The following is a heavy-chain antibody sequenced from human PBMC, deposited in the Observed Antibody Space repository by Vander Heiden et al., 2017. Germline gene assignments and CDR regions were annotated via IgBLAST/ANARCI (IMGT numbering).Heavy chain of an antibody. V-gene: IGHV4-34*01. D-gene: IGHD3-10*01. Sequence: QVQLQQCGAGVLKPSDTLSLTCAVYGRSVSGCYRSWVRQPPGRGLEWIGGINHSGSTNYNPTLKSRVTISVDTSKNHFSLKLSSVTAADTAVYYCARGKYYGSGSLFDYWGQGTLVTVSS. CDR1: GRSVSGCY. CDR3: ARGKYYGSGSLFDY. J-gene: IGHJ4*02. CDR2: INHSGST.